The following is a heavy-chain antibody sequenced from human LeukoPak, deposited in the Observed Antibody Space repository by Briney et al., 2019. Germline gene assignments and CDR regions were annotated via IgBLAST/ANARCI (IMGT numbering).Heavy chain of an antibody. Sequence: AGGSLRLSCAASGFTFSSYAMHWVRQAPGKGLEWVAVISYDGSNKYYADPVKGRFTISRDNSKNTLYLQMNSLRAEDTAVYYCARGEDYWGQGTLVTVSS. CDR2: ISYDGSNK. J-gene: IGHJ4*02. CDR3: ARGEDY. V-gene: IGHV3-30*04. CDR1: GFTFSSYA.